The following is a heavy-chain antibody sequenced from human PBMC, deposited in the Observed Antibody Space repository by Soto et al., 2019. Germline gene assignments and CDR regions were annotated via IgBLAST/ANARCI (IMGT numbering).Heavy chain of an antibody. CDR2: IYYSGST. J-gene: IGHJ3*02. Sequence: SETLSLTCTVSGGSISSYYWSWIRQPPGKGLEWIGYIYYSGSTNYNPSLKSRVTISVDTSKNQFSLKLSSVTAADTAVYYCARAVTIFYAFDIWGQGTMVTVS. D-gene: IGHD3-3*01. V-gene: IGHV4-59*01. CDR3: ARAVTIFYAFDI. CDR1: GGSISSYY.